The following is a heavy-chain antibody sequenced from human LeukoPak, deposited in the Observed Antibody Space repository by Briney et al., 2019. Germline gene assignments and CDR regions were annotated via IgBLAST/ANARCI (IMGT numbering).Heavy chain of an antibody. CDR2: ISSSSSYI. J-gene: IGHJ4*02. D-gene: IGHD1-26*01. CDR1: GFTFSSYS. CDR3: TTDGSGSYCWD. V-gene: IGHV3-21*03. Sequence: GGSLRLSCAASGFTFSSYSMNWVRQAPGKGLEWVSSISSSSSYIYYADSVKGRFTISRDNAKNSLYLQMNSLKTEDTAVYYCTTDGSGSYCWDWGQGTLVTVSS.